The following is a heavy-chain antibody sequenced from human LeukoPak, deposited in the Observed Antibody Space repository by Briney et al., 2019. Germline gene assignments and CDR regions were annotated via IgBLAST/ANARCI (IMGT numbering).Heavy chain of an antibody. CDR3: AKDVCGGSCNWFDP. D-gene: IGHD2-15*01. V-gene: IGHV3-30-3*01. J-gene: IGHJ5*02. CDR1: GFTFSSYA. CDR2: ISYDGSNK. Sequence: GGSLRLSCAASGFTFSSYAMHWVRQAPGKGLEWVAVISYDGSNKYYADSVKGRFTISRDNSKNTLYLQMNSLRAEDTAVYYCAKDVCGGSCNWFDPWGQGTLVTVSS.